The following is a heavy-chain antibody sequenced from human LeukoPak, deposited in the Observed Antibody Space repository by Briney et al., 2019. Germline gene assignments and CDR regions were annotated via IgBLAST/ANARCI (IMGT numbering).Heavy chain of an antibody. J-gene: IGHJ5*02. V-gene: IGHV3-48*03. CDR2: ISSSGSTI. CDR3: ARDRAGWPGRDWVDP. CDR1: GFTFSSYE. Sequence: GGSLRLSCAASGFTFSSYEMDWVRQDPGKGLEWGSYISSSGSTIYYADSVKGRFTISRDNAKNSLYLQRNSLRAEDTALYYCARDRAGWPGRDWVDPWGKGTLVTVSS. D-gene: IGHD6-19*01.